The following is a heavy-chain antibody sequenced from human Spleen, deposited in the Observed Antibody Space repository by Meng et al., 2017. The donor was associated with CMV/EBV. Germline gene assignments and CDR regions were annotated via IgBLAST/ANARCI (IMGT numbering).Heavy chain of an antibody. D-gene: IGHD3-3*01. J-gene: IGHJ6*02. CDR1: GDSITSYY. V-gene: IGHV4-59*01. CDR3: ARGSKTISGVVIDYGMDV. Sequence: SETLSLTCTVSGDSITSYYWSWIRQTPGKGLEWIGYVYYTGTTNYNPSLKSRVTISVETSKNQFSLRLSSVTAADTAVYYCARGSKTISGVVIDYGMDVWGQGTTVTVSS. CDR2: VYYTGTT.